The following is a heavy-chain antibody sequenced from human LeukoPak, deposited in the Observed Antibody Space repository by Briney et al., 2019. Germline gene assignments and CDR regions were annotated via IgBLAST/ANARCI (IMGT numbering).Heavy chain of an antibody. J-gene: IGHJ4*02. D-gene: IGHD2-2*01. CDR2: IYGSDGST. CDR3: AKGTLDIVVVPAAPKVYYFDY. V-gene: IGHV3-23*01. Sequence: PGGSLRLSCAASGFTFISYAMGWVRQAPGKGLEWVSAIYGSDGSTYYADSVKGRFTISSDNSKNTLYLQMNSLRAEDTAVYYCAKGTLDIVVVPAAPKVYYFDYWGQGTLVTVSP. CDR1: GFTFISYA.